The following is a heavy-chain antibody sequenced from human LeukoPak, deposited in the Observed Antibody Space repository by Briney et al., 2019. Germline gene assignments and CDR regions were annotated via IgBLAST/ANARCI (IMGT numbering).Heavy chain of an antibody. Sequence: GGSLRLSCAASGFTFSSYAMTWVRQAPGKGLEWVSGISGTYGSTYYADSVKGRFTISRDNSRNTLYLQMNSLRAEDTAVYYCAKDLVSSGYYDYWGQGTPVTVSS. CDR1: GFTFSSYA. D-gene: IGHD3-22*01. V-gene: IGHV3-23*01. CDR2: ISGTYGST. CDR3: AKDLVSSGYYDY. J-gene: IGHJ4*02.